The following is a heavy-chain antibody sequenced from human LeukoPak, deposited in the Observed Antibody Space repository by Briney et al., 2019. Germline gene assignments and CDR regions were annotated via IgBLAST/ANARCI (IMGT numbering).Heavy chain of an antibody. J-gene: IGHJ4*02. Sequence: GASVKVSCKASGYTFTGYYMHWVRQAPGQGLEWMGRINPNSGGTNYAQKLQGRVTMTRDTSISTAYMELSRLRSDDTAVYYCARGVMITFGGVIPLDFWGQGTLVTVSS. V-gene: IGHV1-2*06. CDR1: GYTFTGYY. D-gene: IGHD3-16*02. CDR3: ARGVMITFGGVIPLDF. CDR2: INPNSGGT.